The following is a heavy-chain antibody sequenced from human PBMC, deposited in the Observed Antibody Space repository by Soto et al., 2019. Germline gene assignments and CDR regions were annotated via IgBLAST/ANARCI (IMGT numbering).Heavy chain of an antibody. CDR1: GGSVSSNSAA. Sequence: SQTLSLTCAISGGSVSSNSAAWNWLRQSPSRGLEWLGRTYYRSKWYNDDAVSVKSRITINPDTSKNQFSLQLNSVTPEDTAVYFCARGSSWYWFVFWGQGTLGSGSS. J-gene: IGHJ5*01. CDR2: TYYRSKWYN. V-gene: IGHV6-1*01. D-gene: IGHD6-13*01. CDR3: ARGSSWYWFVF.